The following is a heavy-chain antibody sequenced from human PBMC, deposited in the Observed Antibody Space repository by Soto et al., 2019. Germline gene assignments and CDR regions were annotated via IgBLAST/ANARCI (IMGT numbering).Heavy chain of an antibody. CDR1: GLNFRAAG. Sequence: QVQLVESGGGVVQPGRSLRLSCAASGLNFRAAGMHWVRQAPGKGLEWVAFISSDGNNKYYADSVKGRFTISRDDSMNYLYLQMNTLRGDDSAVYYCAKDKGVTSLDYWGQGTLVTVSS. CDR3: AKDKGVTSLDY. J-gene: IGHJ4*02. D-gene: IGHD3-10*01. CDR2: ISSDGNNK. V-gene: IGHV3-30*18.